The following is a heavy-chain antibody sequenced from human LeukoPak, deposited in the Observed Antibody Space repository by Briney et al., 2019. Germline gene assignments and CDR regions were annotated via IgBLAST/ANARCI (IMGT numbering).Heavy chain of an antibody. D-gene: IGHD3-16*01. V-gene: IGHV3-48*04. J-gene: IGHJ6*02. CDR2: ISSSSSTI. CDR3: ARGDGYDYVWGSYSPPVYGMDV. Sequence: PGGSLRLSCAASGFTFSSYSMNWVRQAPGKGLEWVSYISSSSSTIYYADSVKGRFTISRDNAKNSLYLQMNSLRAEDTAVYYCARGDGYDYVWGSYSPPVYGMDVWGQGTTVTVSS. CDR1: GFTFSSYS.